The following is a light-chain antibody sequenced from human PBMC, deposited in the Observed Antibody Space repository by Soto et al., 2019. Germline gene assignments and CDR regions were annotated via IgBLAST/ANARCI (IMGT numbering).Light chain of an antibody. J-gene: IGKJ1*01. CDR3: QQYNDYSAWT. V-gene: IGKV1-39*01. Sequence: DIQMTQSPSSLSASVGDRVTITCRASQSISSYLNWYQQKPGKAPKVLIYAASSLQSGIPSRFSGSGSGTDFTLTISSLQPEDFATYYCQQYNDYSAWTFGQGTKVEIK. CDR2: AAS. CDR1: QSISSY.